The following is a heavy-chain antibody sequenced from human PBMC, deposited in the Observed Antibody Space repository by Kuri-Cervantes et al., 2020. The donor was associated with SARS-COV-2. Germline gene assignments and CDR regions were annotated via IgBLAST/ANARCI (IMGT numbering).Heavy chain of an antibody. V-gene: IGHV3-48*02. D-gene: IGHD5-12*01. CDR2: ISSDGSTI. Sequence: GESLKISCAASGFSFRPYSMNWVRQAPGKGLEWISYISSDGSTIHYADSVKGRFTISRDNVEDSLFLQMNSLRDEDTAVYYCARLNIVATGWADYWGQGTLVTVSS. CDR1: GFSFRPYS. CDR3: ARLNIVATGWADY. J-gene: IGHJ4*02.